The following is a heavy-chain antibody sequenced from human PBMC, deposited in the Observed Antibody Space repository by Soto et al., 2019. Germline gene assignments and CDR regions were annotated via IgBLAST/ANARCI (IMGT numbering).Heavy chain of an antibody. Sequence: EVQLVESGGGLVQPGGSLRLSCAASGFSFSDYWIHWVRQAPEKGLEWVSRIKTDGTSTDYADSVKGRFTISRDNAKNTLYLQRNSLSAADTSVYECAKREGNTYGLFHWGQGTLVTVSS. CDR3: AKREGNTYGLFH. D-gene: IGHD5-18*01. CDR1: GFSFSDYW. CDR2: IKTDGTST. J-gene: IGHJ4*02. V-gene: IGHV3-74*01.